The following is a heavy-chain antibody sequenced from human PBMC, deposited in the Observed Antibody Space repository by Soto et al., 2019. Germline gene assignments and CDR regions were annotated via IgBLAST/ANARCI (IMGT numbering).Heavy chain of an antibody. D-gene: IGHD6-19*01. CDR3: ARGRPVAGTNLNDY. J-gene: IGHJ4*02. CDR2: ISYDGSNK. Sequence: QVQLVESGGGLVKPGGSLRLSCAASGFTFSSYAMHWVRQAPGKGLEWVAVISYDGSNKYYADSVKGRFTISRDNSKNTLYLQMNSLRAEDTAVYYCARGRPVAGTNLNDYWGQGTLVTVSS. V-gene: IGHV3-30-3*01. CDR1: GFTFSSYA.